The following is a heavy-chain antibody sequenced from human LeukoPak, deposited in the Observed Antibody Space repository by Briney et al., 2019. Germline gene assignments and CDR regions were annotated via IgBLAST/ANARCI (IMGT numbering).Heavy chain of an antibody. CDR1: GFTFTRYW. V-gene: IGHV3-7*01. D-gene: IGHD3-10*01. J-gene: IGHJ4*02. CDR2: IKQDGSEK. Sequence: PGGSLRLSCAASGFTFTRYWMTWVRQAPGKGLECAANIKQDGSEKHYVDSVKGRFTISRDNAKNSLYLQMNSLRAEDTAVYYCVRTRGGGHYGCSSRYYFDYWGQGTLATVSS. CDR3: VRTRGGGHYGCSSRYYFDY.